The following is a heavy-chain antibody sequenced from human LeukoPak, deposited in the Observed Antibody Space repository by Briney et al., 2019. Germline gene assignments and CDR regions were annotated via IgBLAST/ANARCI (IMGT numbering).Heavy chain of an antibody. V-gene: IGHV3-23*01. CDR1: GFIFSEYA. J-gene: IGHJ3*02. Sequence: GGSLRLSCAASGFIFSEYAMNWVRQAPGKGLEWVSVVGGTGETHYTDSVKGRFTISRDNSKNTLSLQMNSLRPEDTAIYYCAKDSTARNGIYDPIDIWGQGTMVTVSS. D-gene: IGHD2-8*01. CDR2: VGGTGET. CDR3: AKDSTARNGIYDPIDI.